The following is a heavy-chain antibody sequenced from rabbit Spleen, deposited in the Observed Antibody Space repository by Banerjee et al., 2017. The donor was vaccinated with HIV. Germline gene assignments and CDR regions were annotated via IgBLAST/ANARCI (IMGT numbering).Heavy chain of an antibody. V-gene: IGHV1S40*01. J-gene: IGHJ4*01. CDR1: GFSFSSGYD. CDR2: IYAGSSGST. D-gene: IGHD6-1*01. CDR3: AREVLYAAYAGFGDATIYYFDL. Sequence: QSLEESGGGLVKPGASLTLTCKASGFSFSSGYDTCWVRQAPGKGLEWIACIYAGSSGSTYYASWAKGRFTISKTSSTTVTLQMTSLTAADTATYFCAREVLYAAYAGFGDATIYYFDLWGPGTLVTVS.